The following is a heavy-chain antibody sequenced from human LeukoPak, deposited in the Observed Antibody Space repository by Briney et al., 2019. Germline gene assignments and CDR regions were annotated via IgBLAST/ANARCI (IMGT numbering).Heavy chain of an antibody. CDR1: GFTVSSNY. J-gene: IGHJ4*02. D-gene: IGHD6-19*01. Sequence: GGSLRLSCAASGFTVSSNYMSWVRQAPGKGLEWVSVIYSGGSTYYADSVKGRFTISRHNSKNTLYLQMNSLRAEDPAVHYCERGWAAVGDYWGQGTLVTVSS. V-gene: IGHV3-53*04. CDR3: ERGWAAVGDY. CDR2: IYSGGST.